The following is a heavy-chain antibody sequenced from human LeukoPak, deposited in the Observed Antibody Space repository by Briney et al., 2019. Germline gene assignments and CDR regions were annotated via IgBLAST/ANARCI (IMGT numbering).Heavy chain of an antibody. V-gene: IGHV4-34*01. J-gene: IGHJ4*02. CDR2: IDHSGFT. CDR3: ARGPPRDYGTSGFYYNY. Sequence: SETLSLTCAVYGGSFSGYYWSWIRQPPGKGLEWIGEIDHSGFTIYNPSLKSRVAISEDTSKNQFSLELSSVTAADTAVYYCARGPPRDYGTSGFYYNYWGQGTLVTVSS. CDR1: GGSFSGYY. D-gene: IGHD3-22*01.